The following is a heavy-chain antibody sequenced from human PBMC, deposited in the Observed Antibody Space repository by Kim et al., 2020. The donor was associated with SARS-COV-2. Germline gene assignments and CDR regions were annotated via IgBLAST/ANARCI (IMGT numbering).Heavy chain of an antibody. CDR1: GGSISSSSYY. J-gene: IGHJ3*02. D-gene: IGHD5-18*01. V-gene: IGHV4-39*01. Sequence: SETLSLTCTVSGGSISSSSYYWGWIRQPPGKGLEWIGSIYYSGSTYYNPSLKSRVTISVDTSKNQFSLKLSSVTAADTAVYYCARSFLDTAMVKDAFDIWGKGTMVTVSS. CDR2: IYYSGST. CDR3: ARSFLDTAMVKDAFDI.